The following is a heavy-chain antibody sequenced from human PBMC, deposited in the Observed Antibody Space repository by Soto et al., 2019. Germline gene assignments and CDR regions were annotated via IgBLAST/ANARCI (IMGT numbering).Heavy chain of an antibody. Sequence: GKGLEWMGIIYPGDSDTRYSPSFQGQVTISADKSISTAYLQWSSLKASDTAMYYCARHTIVRATRFAFDFLVQGTMVT. CDR2: IYPGDSDT. V-gene: IGHV5-51*01. J-gene: IGHJ3*01. D-gene: IGHD1-26*01. CDR3: ARHTIVRATRFAFDF.